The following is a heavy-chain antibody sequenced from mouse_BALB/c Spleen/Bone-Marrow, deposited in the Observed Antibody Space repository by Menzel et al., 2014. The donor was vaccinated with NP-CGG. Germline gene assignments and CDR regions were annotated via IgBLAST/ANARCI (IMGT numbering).Heavy chain of an antibody. Sequence: EVKLMESGGGLVKPGGSLKLSCAASGFTFSDYYMYWVRQTPEKRLEWVATISDGGSYTYYPDSVKGRFTTSRDNAKNNLYLQMSSLKSEDTAMYYCGRAWFAYWGQGTLVTVSA. CDR2: ISDGGSYT. V-gene: IGHV5-4*02. CDR1: GFTFSDYY. D-gene: IGHD3-3*01. J-gene: IGHJ3*01. CDR3: GRAWFAY.